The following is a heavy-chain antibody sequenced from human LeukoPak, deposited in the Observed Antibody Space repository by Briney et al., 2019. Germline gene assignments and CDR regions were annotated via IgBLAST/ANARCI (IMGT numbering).Heavy chain of an antibody. CDR3: ARGSAYDILTGYYRRGRIYNWFDP. J-gene: IGHJ5*02. V-gene: IGHV4-61*02. CDR2: IYTRGST. D-gene: IGHD3-9*01. Sequence: SLSLTCTVSGGSISSGSYYWSWIRQPAGKGLEWIGRIYTRGSTNYNPSLKSRVTISVDTSKNQFSLKLSSVTAADTAVYYCARGSAYDILTGYYRRGRIYNWFDPWGQGTLVTVSS. CDR1: GGSISSGSYY.